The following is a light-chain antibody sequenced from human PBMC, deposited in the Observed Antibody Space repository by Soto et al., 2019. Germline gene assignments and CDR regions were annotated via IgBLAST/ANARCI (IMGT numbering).Light chain of an antibody. J-gene: IGKJ1*01. V-gene: IGKV4-1*01. CDR2: WAS. CDR3: LQYYTTPWA. CDR1: QSLFYSSNNRNY. Sequence: DIVMTQSPDSLAVSLGERATINCKSNQSLFYSSNNRNYLTWYQQKPGQPPKRLIYWASTRESGVPDRFSGSGSGTDFTLTVSSLQAEDVAVYYCLQYYTTPWAFGQGTKVEIK.